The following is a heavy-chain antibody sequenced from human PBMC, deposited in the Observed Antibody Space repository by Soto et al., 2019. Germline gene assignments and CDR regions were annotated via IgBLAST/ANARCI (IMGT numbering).Heavy chain of an antibody. Sequence: PGGSLRLSCAASGFTFSRYSMNWVRQAPGKGLEWVSSVSSSSSHIYYADSVKGRFTISRDNADNSLYLQMNSLRAGDTAVYFCARGISDYGVVVPAALDGWGQGTTVTGSS. D-gene: IGHD2-2*01. CDR3: ARGISDYGVVVPAALDG. V-gene: IGHV3-21*01. J-gene: IGHJ6*02. CDR1: GFTFSRYS. CDR2: VSSSSSHI.